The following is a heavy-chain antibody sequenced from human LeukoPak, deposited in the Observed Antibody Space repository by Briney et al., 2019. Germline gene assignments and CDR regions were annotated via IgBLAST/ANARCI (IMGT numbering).Heavy chain of an antibody. V-gene: IGHV1-2*02. CDR1: GYTFTGYY. J-gene: IGHJ4*02. D-gene: IGHD3-22*01. CDR3: ARARIIGYGFYDSSGYYREYFDY. CDR2: INPNSGGT. Sequence: ASVKVSCKASGYTFTGYYMHWVRQAPGQGLEWMGWINPNSGGTNYAQKFQGRVTMTRDTSISTAYMELSRLRSDDTAVYYCARARIIGYGFYDSSGYYREYFDYWGQGTLVTVSS.